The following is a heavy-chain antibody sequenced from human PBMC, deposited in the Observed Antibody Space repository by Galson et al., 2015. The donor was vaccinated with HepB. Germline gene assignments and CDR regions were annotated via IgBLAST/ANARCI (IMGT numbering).Heavy chain of an antibody. CDR3: ARDSHSKERADH. CDR1: GGTVSSDY. CDR2: IYDADST. Sequence: SLRLSCAAYGGTVSSDYMSWVRQAPGKGLEWVSIIYDADSTHYADSVKGRFTISRDTSKNTLFLQMNSLRVEDTAVYYCARDSHSKERADHWGRGTLVTVSS. D-gene: IGHD5-24*01. J-gene: IGHJ4*02. V-gene: IGHV3-53*01.